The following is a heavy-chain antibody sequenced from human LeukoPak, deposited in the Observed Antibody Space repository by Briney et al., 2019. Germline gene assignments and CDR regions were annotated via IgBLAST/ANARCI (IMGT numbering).Heavy chain of an antibody. J-gene: IGHJ4*02. D-gene: IGHD3-3*01. Sequence: SETLSLTCTVSGGSISSYYWSRIRQPPGKGLEWIGYIYYSGSTNYNPSLKSRVTISVDTSKNQFSLKLSSVTAADTAVYYCAREGPYYDFWSGNYYFDYWGQGTLVTVSS. V-gene: IGHV4-59*01. CDR3: AREGPYYDFWSGNYYFDY. CDR2: IYYSGST. CDR1: GGSISSYY.